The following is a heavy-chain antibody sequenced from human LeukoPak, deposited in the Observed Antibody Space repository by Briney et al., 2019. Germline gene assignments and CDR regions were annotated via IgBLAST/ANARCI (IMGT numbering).Heavy chain of an antibody. CDR3: AGVYDSSGRDAFDI. D-gene: IGHD3-22*01. Sequence: KPSGTLSLTCTVSGGSISSYYWSWIRQPPGKGLEWIGYIYYSGSTNYNPSLKSRVTISVDTSKNQFSLKLSSVTAADTAVYYCAGVYDSSGRDAFDIWGQGTMVTVSS. V-gene: IGHV4-59*01. J-gene: IGHJ3*02. CDR2: IYYSGST. CDR1: GGSISSYY.